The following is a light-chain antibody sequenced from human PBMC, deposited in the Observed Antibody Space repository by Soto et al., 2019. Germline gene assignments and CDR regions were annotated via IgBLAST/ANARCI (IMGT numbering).Light chain of an antibody. Sequence: DIQMTQSPSSLSASVGDRVTITCRASQSISAHLNWYQQKPGKAPKVLIYAATNLESGVPSRFRGSGSGTEFTISISSLQTEDLATYYCQQGYTTPGTFGPVTKV. CDR1: QSISAH. J-gene: IGKJ1*01. V-gene: IGKV1-39*01. CDR3: QQGYTTPGT. CDR2: AAT.